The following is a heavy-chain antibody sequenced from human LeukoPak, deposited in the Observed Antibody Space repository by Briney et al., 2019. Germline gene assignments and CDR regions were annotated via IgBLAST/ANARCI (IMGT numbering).Heavy chain of an antibody. CDR2: IIPIFGTA. J-gene: IGHJ3*02. V-gene: IGHV1-69*05. CDR1: GGTFSSYA. D-gene: IGHD2-15*01. Sequence: SVKVSCKASGGTFSSYAISWVRQAPGQGLEWMGGIIPIFGTANYAQKFQGRVTMTRDMSTSTVYMELRSLKSEDTAIYYCAREACSGGSCVPWDHDPFDIWGQGTMVTVSS. CDR3: AREACSGGSCVPWDHDPFDI.